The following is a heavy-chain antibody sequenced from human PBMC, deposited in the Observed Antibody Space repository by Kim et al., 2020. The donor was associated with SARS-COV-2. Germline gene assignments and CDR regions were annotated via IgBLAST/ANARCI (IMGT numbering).Heavy chain of an antibody. V-gene: IGHV5-51*01. D-gene: IGHD3-16*01. CDR3: ARLDDRLSKYYFDY. J-gene: IGHJ4*02. Sequence: QSFQGQVTIAADKSISTAYLQWSSLQASDTAMYYCARLDDRLSKYYFDYWGQGTLVTVSS.